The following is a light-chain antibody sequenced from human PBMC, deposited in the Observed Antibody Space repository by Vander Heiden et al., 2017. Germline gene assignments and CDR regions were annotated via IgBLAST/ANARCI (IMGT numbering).Light chain of an antibody. CDR2: DNN. Sequence: QSVLTQPPSVSAAPGQKVTISCSGSSSNIGKNYVSWYQQVPGTAPKLLIYDNNKRPSGIPDRFSGSKSGTSATLGITGLQTGEEADYYCGTWDSSLSNAVFGTGTKVTVL. CDR1: SSNIGKNY. J-gene: IGLJ1*01. CDR3: GTWDSSLSNAV. V-gene: IGLV1-51*01.